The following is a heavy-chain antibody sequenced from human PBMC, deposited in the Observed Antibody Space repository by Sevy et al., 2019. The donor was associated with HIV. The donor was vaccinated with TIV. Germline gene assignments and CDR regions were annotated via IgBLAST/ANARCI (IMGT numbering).Heavy chain of an antibody. CDR2: IYYRGST. V-gene: IGHV4-59*01. D-gene: IGHD4-17*01. J-gene: IGHJ5*02. CDR1: GGSISSYY. CDR3: ARGAYDDYEIRLIDP. Sequence: SETLSLTCTVSGGSISSYYWSWIRQPPGKGLEWIGYIYYRGSTNYNPSLKSRVTISVDKSKNQFSLKMSSLTAADTAMYYCARGAYDDYEIRLIDPWGQGTLVTVSS.